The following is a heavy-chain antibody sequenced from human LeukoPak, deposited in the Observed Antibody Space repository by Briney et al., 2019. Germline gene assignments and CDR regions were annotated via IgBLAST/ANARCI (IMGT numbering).Heavy chain of an antibody. J-gene: IGHJ4*02. CDR3: ASPAVWGELSLRY. CDR2: FYSGGST. V-gene: IGHV3-53*01. CDR1: GFTVSSNY. Sequence: GASLRLSCTASGFTVSSNYMIWVHQAPGKGQEWVSVFYSGGSTYYADSVKGRFTISRDNSRKTVYLQMSSLRAEDTAVYYCASPAVWGELSLRYWGQGTLVTVSS. D-gene: IGHD3-16*02.